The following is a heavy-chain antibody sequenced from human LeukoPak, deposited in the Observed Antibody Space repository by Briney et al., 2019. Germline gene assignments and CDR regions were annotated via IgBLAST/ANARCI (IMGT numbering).Heavy chain of an antibody. V-gene: IGHV1-18*01. CDR1: GYTFTSYG. CDR3: ARVYYDFWSGYEYDTFDI. CDR2: ISAYNGNT. J-gene: IGHJ3*02. D-gene: IGHD3-3*01. Sequence: GASVTVSCKASGYTFTSYGISWVRQTPGQGLEWMGWISAYNGNTNYAQELQGRVTMTTDTSTSTAYMELRSLRSDDTAVYYCARVYYDFWSGYEYDTFDIWGQGTMVTVSS.